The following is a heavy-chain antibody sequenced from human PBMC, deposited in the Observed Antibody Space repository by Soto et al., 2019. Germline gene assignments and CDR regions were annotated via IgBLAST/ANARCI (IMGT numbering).Heavy chain of an antibody. J-gene: IGHJ4*02. V-gene: IGHV3-23*01. CDR2: ISGSGGST. Sequence: XGSLRTPWAAPGITFSSSALRWVRPAPGNGLEWVSAISGSGGSTYYADSVKGRFTISRDNSKNTLCLQMNSLRAEDTAVYYCAKDYYYDSSGYYPLFDYWGQGTLVTVSS. CDR3: AKDYYYDSSGYYPLFDY. CDR1: GITFSSSA. D-gene: IGHD3-22*01.